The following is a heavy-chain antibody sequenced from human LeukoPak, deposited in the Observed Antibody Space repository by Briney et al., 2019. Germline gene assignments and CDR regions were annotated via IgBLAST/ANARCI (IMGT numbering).Heavy chain of an antibody. CDR1: GGTFSSYA. D-gene: IGHD6-19*01. CDR2: IIPISGTA. J-gene: IGHJ6*03. Sequence: ASVKVSCKASGGTFSSYAISWVRQAPGQGLEWMGRIIPISGTANYAQKFQGRVTITTDESTSTAYMELSSLRSEDTAVYYCAIGPAEIRSDWYYYYYSWTSGAKGPRSPSP. V-gene: IGHV1-69*05. CDR3: AIGPAEIRSDWYYYYYSWTS.